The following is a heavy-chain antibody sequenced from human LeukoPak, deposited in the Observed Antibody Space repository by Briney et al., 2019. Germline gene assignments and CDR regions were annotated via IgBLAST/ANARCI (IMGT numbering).Heavy chain of an antibody. CDR1: GFTFNTYT. Sequence: GGSLRLSCAASGFTFNTYTMNWVRQAPGKGLEWVSYISGSSGIIDYADSVRGRFTISRDNAKNSLYLQMNSLRAEDTAVYYCAREEYSGSYSWFDPWGQGTLVTVSS. V-gene: IGHV3-48*04. CDR2: ISGSSGII. D-gene: IGHD1-26*01. J-gene: IGHJ5*02. CDR3: AREEYSGSYSWFDP.